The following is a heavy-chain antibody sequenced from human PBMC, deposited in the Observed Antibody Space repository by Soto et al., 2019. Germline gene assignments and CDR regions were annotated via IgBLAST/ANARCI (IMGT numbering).Heavy chain of an antibody. Sequence: GGSLRLSCAASGFTFSSYGMHWVRQAPGKGLEWVAVISYDGSNKYYADSVKGRFTISRDNSKNTLYLQMNSLRAEDTAVYYCAKDRGEWLRFGGTEGWFDPWGQGTLVTVSS. V-gene: IGHV3-30*18. CDR1: GFTFSSYG. D-gene: IGHD5-12*01. CDR2: ISYDGSNK. CDR3: AKDRGEWLRFGGTEGWFDP. J-gene: IGHJ5*02.